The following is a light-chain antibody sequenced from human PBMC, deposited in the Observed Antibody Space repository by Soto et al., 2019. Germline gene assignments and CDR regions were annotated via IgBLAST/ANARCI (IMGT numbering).Light chain of an antibody. V-gene: IGKV3-20*01. Sequence: EIVLTQSPATLSLSPGERATLSCRASHSISSYLAWYQQKPGQAPRLLIYGASSRATGIPDRFSGSGSGTDFTLTISRLEPEDFAVYYCQQYGNSPRTFGQGTKVDIK. CDR2: GAS. J-gene: IGKJ1*01. CDR3: QQYGNSPRT. CDR1: HSISSY.